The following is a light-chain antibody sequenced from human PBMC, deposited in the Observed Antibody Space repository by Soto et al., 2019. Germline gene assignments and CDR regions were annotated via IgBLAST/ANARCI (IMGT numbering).Light chain of an antibody. V-gene: IGKV1-5*03. J-gene: IGKJ1*01. CDR1: QSISVW. CDR2: KAS. Sequence: DIQMTRAPSTLSASVGYRVTITCRASQSISVWLAWYQQKAGKAPNLLIYKASRLESGVPSRFSGSGSETEFTLTISGLQPGDSATYYCQQYNSYSPTFGQGTKVDIK. CDR3: QQYNSYSPT.